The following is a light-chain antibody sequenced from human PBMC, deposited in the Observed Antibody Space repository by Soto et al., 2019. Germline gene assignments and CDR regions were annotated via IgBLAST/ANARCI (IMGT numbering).Light chain of an antibody. V-gene: IGKV3-20*01. CDR3: QQYGDSPRS. Sequence: IVLMQSPDTLSLSPGERATLSCRASRSLSSDYLAWYQQKPGQAPRLLFYHAPRRATGTPDRFSVSGSGTDFTLTISRLEPGDFAVYYCQQYGDSPRSFGQGTKVESK. J-gene: IGKJ1*01. CDR1: RSLSSDY. CDR2: HAP.